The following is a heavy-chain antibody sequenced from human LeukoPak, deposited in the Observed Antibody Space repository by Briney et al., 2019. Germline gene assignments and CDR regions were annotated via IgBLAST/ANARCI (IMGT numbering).Heavy chain of an antibody. J-gene: IGHJ6*04. CDR2: ISSNSSYT. CDR3: ARDRIGHYGSGGFGGMDV. CDR1: GFTFSDYY. Sequence: PGGSLRLSCAASGFTFSDYYMSWIRQAPGKGLEWVSYISSNSSYTNYADSVKGRFTISRDNAKNSLYLQMNSLRAEDTAVYYCARDRIGHYGSGGFGGMDVWGKGTTVTVSS. D-gene: IGHD3-10*01. V-gene: IGHV3-11*06.